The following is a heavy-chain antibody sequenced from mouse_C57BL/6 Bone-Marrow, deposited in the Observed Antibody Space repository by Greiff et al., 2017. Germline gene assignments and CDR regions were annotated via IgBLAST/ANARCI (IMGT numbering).Heavy chain of an antibody. Sequence: QVQLQQSDAELVKPGASVKISCKASGYTFTDHTIHWMKQRPEQGLEWIGYIYPRDGSTKYNEKFKGKATLTADKSSSTAYMQLNSLTSEISAVDFCASSGPPAWFAYWGQGTLVTVSA. V-gene: IGHV1-78*01. J-gene: IGHJ3*01. CDR3: ASSGPPAWFAY. CDR2: IYPRDGST. CDR1: GYTFTDHT. D-gene: IGHD3-1*01.